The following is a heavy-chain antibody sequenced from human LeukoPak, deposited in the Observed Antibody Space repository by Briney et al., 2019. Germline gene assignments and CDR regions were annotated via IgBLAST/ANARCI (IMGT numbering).Heavy chain of an antibody. Sequence: ASVKVPCKASGGTFSSYAITWVRQAPGQGLEWMGRIIPIFGTANYAQKFQGRVTITTDESTSTAYMELSTLRSDDTAVYYCARERPPGDSSNWFLEGYFDIWGQGTLVTVSS. CDR2: IIPIFGTA. D-gene: IGHD6-13*01. V-gene: IGHV1-69*05. CDR3: ARERPPGDSSNWFLEGYFDI. J-gene: IGHJ4*02. CDR1: GGTFSSYA.